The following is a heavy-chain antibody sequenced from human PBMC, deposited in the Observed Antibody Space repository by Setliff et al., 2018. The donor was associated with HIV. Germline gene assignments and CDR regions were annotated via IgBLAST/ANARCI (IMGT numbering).Heavy chain of an antibody. J-gene: IGHJ3*02. Sequence: SVKVSCKASGGTFSSYAINWVRQAPGQGLEWMGGIIPVFDTANYAQKFQGRVTITADESTSTAYMELSSLRSEDTAVYYCARGSPYASAFDIWGQGTMVTVSS. V-gene: IGHV1-69*13. CDR2: IIPVFDTA. CDR1: GGTFSSYA. CDR3: ARGSPYASAFDI. D-gene: IGHD2-8*01.